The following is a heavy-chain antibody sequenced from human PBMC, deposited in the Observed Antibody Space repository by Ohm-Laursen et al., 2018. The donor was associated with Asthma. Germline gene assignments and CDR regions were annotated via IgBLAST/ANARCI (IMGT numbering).Heavy chain of an antibody. CDR2: ISWNSGSI. CDR3: AKARDQYGDYADY. J-gene: IGHJ4*02. CDR1: GFPLSSYW. Sequence: SLRLSCAASGFPLSSYWMSWVRQAPGKGLEWVSGISWNSGSIGYADSVKGRFTISRVNAKNSLYLQMNSLRAEDTALYYCAKARDQYGDYADYWGQGTLVTVSS. D-gene: IGHD4-17*01. V-gene: IGHV3-9*01.